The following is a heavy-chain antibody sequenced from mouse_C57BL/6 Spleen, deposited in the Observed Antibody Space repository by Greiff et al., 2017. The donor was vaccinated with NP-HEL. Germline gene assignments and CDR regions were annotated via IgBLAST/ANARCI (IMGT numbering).Heavy chain of an antibody. Sequence: QVQLQQSGAELVRPGASVTLSCKASGYTFTDYEMHWVKQTPVHGLEWIGALDPETGGTAYNQKFKGKAILTADKSSSTAYMELRSLTSEDSAVYYCTRGDYYYGSSYETWFAYWGQGTLVTVSA. D-gene: IGHD1-1*01. CDR2: LDPETGGT. J-gene: IGHJ3*01. CDR3: TRGDYYYGSSYETWFAY. V-gene: IGHV1-15*01. CDR1: GYTFTDYE.